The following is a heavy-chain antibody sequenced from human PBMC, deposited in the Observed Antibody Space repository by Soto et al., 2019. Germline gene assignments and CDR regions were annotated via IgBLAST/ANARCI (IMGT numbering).Heavy chain of an antibody. D-gene: IGHD2-2*01. J-gene: IGHJ6*03. CDR2: INHSGST. V-gene: IGHV4-34*01. CDR3: ARVWGTYCSSTSCSPTYHYYMDV. CDR1: GGSFSGYY. Sequence: PSETLSLTCAVYGGSFSGYYWSWIRQPPGKGLEWIGEINHSGSTNYNPSLKSRVTISVDTSKNQFSLKLSSVTAADTAVYYCARVWGTYCSSTSCSPTYHYYMDVWGKGTTVTVSS.